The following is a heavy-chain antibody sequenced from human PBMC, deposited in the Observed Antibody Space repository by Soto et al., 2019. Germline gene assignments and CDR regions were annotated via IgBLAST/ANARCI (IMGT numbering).Heavy chain of an antibody. D-gene: IGHD3-3*01. J-gene: IGHJ4*02. CDR1: GFTFSSYA. Sequence: PGGSLRLSCAASGFTFSSYAMSWVRQAPGKGLEWVSAISGSGGSTYYADSVKGRFTISRDNSKNTLYLQMNSLRAEDTAVYYCAKELFIYDFWRSPLPLFDYWGQGTLVTVSS. V-gene: IGHV3-23*01. CDR2: ISGSGGST. CDR3: AKELFIYDFWRSPLPLFDY.